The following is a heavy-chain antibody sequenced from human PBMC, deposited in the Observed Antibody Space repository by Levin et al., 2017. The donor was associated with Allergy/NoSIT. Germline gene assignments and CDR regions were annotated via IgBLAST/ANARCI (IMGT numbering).Heavy chain of an antibody. D-gene: IGHD1-26*01. CDR3: ARDFLSSHSGRED. CDR1: GFTFSSYG. V-gene: IGHV3-33*01. J-gene: IGHJ4*02. CDR2: IWYDGSNK. Sequence: PGESLKISCAASGFTFSSYGMHWVRQAPGKGLEWVAVIWYDGSNKYYADSVKGRFTISRDNSKNTLYLQMNSLRAEDTAVYYCARDFLSSHSGREDWGQGTLVTVSS.